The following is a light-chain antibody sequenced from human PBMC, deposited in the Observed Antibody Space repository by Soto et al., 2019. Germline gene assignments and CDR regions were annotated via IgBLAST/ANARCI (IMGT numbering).Light chain of an antibody. CDR3: QQYNSYSGT. CDR1: QGISSY. CDR2: AAS. V-gene: IGKV1-9*01. J-gene: IGKJ1*01. Sequence: DIQMTQSPSSLSAFVGDRVTITCRASQGISSYLAWYQQKPGKAPKLLIYAASTLQSGVPSRFSGSGSGTEFTLTISSLQPDDFATYYCQQYNSYSGTFGQGTKVDIK.